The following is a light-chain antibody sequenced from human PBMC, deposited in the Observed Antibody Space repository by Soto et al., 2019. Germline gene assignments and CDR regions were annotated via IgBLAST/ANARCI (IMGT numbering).Light chain of an antibody. J-gene: IGLJ3*02. Sequence: QLVLTQSSSASASLGSSVKLTCTLSSGHSSYIIAWHQQQPGKAPRYLMNLENSGTYNKGSGVPDRFSGSSTGADRYLTISLLQFDDEADYCCETWDRTTRVFGGGTKLTVL. CDR1: SGHSSYI. CDR2: LENSGTY. CDR3: ETWDRTTRV. V-gene: IGLV4-60*02.